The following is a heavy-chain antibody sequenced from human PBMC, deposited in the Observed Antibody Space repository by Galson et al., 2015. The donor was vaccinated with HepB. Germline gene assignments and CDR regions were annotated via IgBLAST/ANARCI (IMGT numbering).Heavy chain of an antibody. D-gene: IGHD2-2*01. V-gene: IGHV4-4*07. Sequence: LEWIGRIYTSGSTNYNPSLKSRVTMSVDTSKNQFPLKLSSVTAADTAVYYCARGALCSSTSYPGGCYYYYMDVWGKGTTVTVSS. J-gene: IGHJ6*03. CDR2: IYTSGST. CDR3: ARGALCSSTSYPGGCYYYYMDV.